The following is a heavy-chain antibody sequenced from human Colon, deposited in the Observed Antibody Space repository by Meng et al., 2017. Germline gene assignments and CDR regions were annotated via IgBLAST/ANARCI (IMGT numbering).Heavy chain of an antibody. CDR1: GSSYARDG. D-gene: IGHD2-2*01. Sequence: AWLVVAGPEVRTPGASVVVSCRASGSSYARDGRHGGPRAPGQRLEWMGWINAGKGNTKYSQELEGRGTSTRETSATIIYMELSSLRSEDTAVYYCARGGYCSNSSCYASDYWGQGTLVTVSS. CDR2: INAGKGNT. V-gene: IGHV1-3*01. J-gene: IGHJ4*02. CDR3: ARGGYCSNSSCYASDY.